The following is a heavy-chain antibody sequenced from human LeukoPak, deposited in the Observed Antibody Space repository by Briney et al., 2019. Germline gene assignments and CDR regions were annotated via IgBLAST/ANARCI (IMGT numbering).Heavy chain of an antibody. CDR2: IIPIFGTA. CDR1: GDTFSSYA. V-gene: IGHV1-69*05. Sequence: VASVKVSCKASGDTFSSYAISWVRHAPGQGLEWMGGIIPIFGTANYAQNFQGRDTIITDESTRTAYMELSTRRSGDTAVYFGAGHRCDSDDCSGYWVHLDYWGQGTLVTVSS. D-gene: IGHD3-22*01. J-gene: IGHJ4*02. CDR3: AGHRCDSDDCSGYWVHLDY.